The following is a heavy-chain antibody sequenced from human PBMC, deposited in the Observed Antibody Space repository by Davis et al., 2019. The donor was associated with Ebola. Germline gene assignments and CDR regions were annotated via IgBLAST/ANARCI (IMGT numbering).Heavy chain of an antibody. CDR2: IYYSGST. D-gene: IGHD3-10*01. CDR1: GGSISSGDYY. Sequence: PGGSLRLSCTVSGGSISSGDYYWSWIRQPPGKGLEWIGYIYYSGSTNYNPSLKSRVTISVDTSKNQFSLKLSSVTAADTAVYYCARDGITMVRGVYGNYYYGMDVWGQGTTVTVSS. J-gene: IGHJ6*02. CDR3: ARDGITMVRGVYGNYYYGMDV. V-gene: IGHV4-61*08.